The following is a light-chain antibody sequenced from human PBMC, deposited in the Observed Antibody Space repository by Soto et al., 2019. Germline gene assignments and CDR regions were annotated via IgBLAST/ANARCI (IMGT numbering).Light chain of an antibody. CDR3: AAWDDSLNAVV. Sequence: QSVLTQPPSASGSPGQRVTISCSGSSSDIGSYSVNCYHQLPGMAPPLLLYANDQRPSGVPDRFSGSKSGTSASLAISGLLSEDEADYYCAAWDDSLNAVVFGGGTKLTVL. J-gene: IGLJ2*01. CDR2: AND. V-gene: IGLV1-44*01. CDR1: SSDIGSYS.